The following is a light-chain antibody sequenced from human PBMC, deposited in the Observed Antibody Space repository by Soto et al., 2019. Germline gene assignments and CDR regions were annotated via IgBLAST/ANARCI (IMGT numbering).Light chain of an antibody. CDR1: SSDVGSYNL. Sequence: QSALNQPASVSGSPGQSITISCTGTSSDVGSYNLVYWYQHHPGEAPKLMIHEVTKRPSGVSNHFSGYKSGNTASLTISGLQAEEEADYDWFSYVGSSTLVFGGGTKLTVL. CDR3: FSYVGSSTLV. J-gene: IGLJ2*01. CDR2: EVT. V-gene: IGLV2-23*02.